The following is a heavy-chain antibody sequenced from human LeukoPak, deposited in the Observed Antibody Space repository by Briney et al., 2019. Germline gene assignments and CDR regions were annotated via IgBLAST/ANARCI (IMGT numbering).Heavy chain of an antibody. Sequence: GTSLRLSCATPGFTFAAYTMIWVRQAPGKGLEWVAYITRSSGTIYYADPVKGRFTISRDDAKNSLYLLMNSLRGEDTAVYYCAKDGGDSSGYSLYYFDYWGQGTLVTVSS. CDR2: ITRSSGTI. J-gene: IGHJ4*02. V-gene: IGHV3-48*04. CDR3: AKDGGDSSGYSLYYFDY. CDR1: GFTFAAYT. D-gene: IGHD3-22*01.